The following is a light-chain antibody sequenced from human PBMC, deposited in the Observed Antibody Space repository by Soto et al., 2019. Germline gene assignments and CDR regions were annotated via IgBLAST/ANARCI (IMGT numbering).Light chain of an antibody. CDR2: DAS. Sequence: DIQMTQSPSTLSGSVGDRVTITCRASQSISNWLAWYQQKPGKAPKLLIYDASSLESGVPSRFSGSGSGTEFTLTISSLQPDDFATYYCQQYYSYPWTFGQGTKVDIK. CDR3: QQYYSYPWT. J-gene: IGKJ1*01. V-gene: IGKV1-5*01. CDR1: QSISNW.